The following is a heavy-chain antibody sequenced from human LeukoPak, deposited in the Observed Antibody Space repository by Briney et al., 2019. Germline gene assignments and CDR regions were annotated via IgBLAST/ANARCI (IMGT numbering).Heavy chain of an antibody. D-gene: IGHD3-22*01. CDR1: GYTFTSYY. CDR2: INPNSGGT. Sequence: VASVKVSCKASGYTFTSYYMHWVRQAPGQGLEWMGWINPNSGGTNYAQKFQGRVTMTRDTSISTAYMELSRLRSDDTAVYYCARDSGDWITMIANLNYLDYWGQGTLVTVSS. V-gene: IGHV1-2*02. CDR3: ARDSGDWITMIANLNYLDY. J-gene: IGHJ4*02.